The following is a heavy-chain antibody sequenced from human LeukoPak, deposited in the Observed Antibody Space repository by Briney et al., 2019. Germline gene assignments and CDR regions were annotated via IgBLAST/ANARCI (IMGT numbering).Heavy chain of an antibody. CDR2: INPNSGGT. J-gene: IGHJ4*02. CDR1: VYTFTAYF. Sequence: WASVNVSCKSSVYTFTAYFLHWVRRAPGQGFEWMGWINPNSGGTYYTQTFQGRVTMTRDTSISTAYMELSSLRSDDTAVYYCARAQSLTAPAGTFANSWGQGTLVTVSS. D-gene: IGHD6-13*01. CDR3: ARAQSLTAPAGTFANS. V-gene: IGHV1-2*02.